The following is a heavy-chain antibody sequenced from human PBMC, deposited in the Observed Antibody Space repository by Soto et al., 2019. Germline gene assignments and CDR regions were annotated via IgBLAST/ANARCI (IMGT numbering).Heavy chain of an antibody. Sequence: QLLESGGGLVQPGGSLRLSCAASGFTFSDYAMTWVRQAPGKGLEWVSGIIASGTYSKYADSVNGRFTTSRDNAKNTIYLQMNGLRVEDTAVYFCAKGPNGDYSGAFDFWGQGTMVTVSS. CDR1: GFTFSDYA. CDR3: AKGPNGDYSGAFDF. CDR2: IIASGTYS. J-gene: IGHJ3*01. D-gene: IGHD4-17*01. V-gene: IGHV3-23*01.